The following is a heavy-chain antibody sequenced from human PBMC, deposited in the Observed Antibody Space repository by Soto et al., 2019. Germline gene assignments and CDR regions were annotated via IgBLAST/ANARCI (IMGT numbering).Heavy chain of an antibody. D-gene: IGHD2-2*02. V-gene: IGHV5-10-1*01. CDR2: INPSDSYT. J-gene: IGHJ4*01. CDR1: GYSFSNYW. CDR3: ARLGYCTGTSCYTFDS. Sequence: SLKISCQGSGYSFSNYWIGWVRQMPGKGLEWMGRINPSDSYTTYSPSFQGHVTISADKSISTAYLQWSGLKASDTAMYYCARLGYCTGTSCYTFDSWGQGTLVTVSS.